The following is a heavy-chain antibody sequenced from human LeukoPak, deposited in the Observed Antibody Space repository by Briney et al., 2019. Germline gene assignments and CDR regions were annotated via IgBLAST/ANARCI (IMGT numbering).Heavy chain of an antibody. CDR2: ISSSSSTI. J-gene: IGHJ4*02. V-gene: IGHV3-48*01. CDR1: GFTFSSYA. D-gene: IGHD3-10*01. Sequence: GGSLRLSCAASGFTFSSYAMNWVRQAPGKGLEWVSYISSSSSTIYYADSVKGRFTISRDNAKNSLYLQMNSLRAEDTAVYYCARDYYGSGSYSFDYWGQGTLVTVSS. CDR3: ARDYYGSGSYSFDY.